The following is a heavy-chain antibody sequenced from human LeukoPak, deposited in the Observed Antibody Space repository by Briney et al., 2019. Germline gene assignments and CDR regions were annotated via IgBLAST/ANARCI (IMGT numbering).Heavy chain of an antibody. CDR1: GFIFSNYA. V-gene: IGHV3-30*04. CDR3: ARAELYTAMVPNFDY. Sequence: GGSLRLSCAASGFIFSNYAMHWVRQAPGKGLEWVTVISYDGSNKYYADSVKGRFTISRDNSKNTLYLQMNSLRAEYTAVYYCARAELYTAMVPNFDYWGQGTLVTVSS. J-gene: IGHJ4*02. CDR2: ISYDGSNK. D-gene: IGHD5-18*01.